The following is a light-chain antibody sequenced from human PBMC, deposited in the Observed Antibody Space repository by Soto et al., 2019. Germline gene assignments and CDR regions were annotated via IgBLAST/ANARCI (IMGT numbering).Light chain of an antibody. CDR2: AAS. Sequence: DIQMTPSPSTLSGSVGDRVTMTCRASQGISSYLAWYQQKPGKAPKLLIYAASTLQSGVPSRFSGSGSGTEFTLTISSLQPDDFATYYCQQYNSYPWTFGQGTKGDIK. CDR1: QGISSY. CDR3: QQYNSYPWT. V-gene: IGKV1-9*01. J-gene: IGKJ1*01.